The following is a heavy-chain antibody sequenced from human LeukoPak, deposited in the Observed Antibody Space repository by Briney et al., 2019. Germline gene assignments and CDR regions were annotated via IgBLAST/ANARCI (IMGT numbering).Heavy chain of an antibody. CDR1: GDSVSSNSAA. V-gene: IGHV6-1*01. J-gene: IGHJ6*03. CDR3: ARESVVVVIAIGYYYMDV. CDR2: TYYRSKWYN. Sequence: SQTLSLTCAISGDSVSSNSAAWNWIRQSPSRGLEWLGRTYYRSKWYNDYAVSVKSRITINPDTSKNQFSLQLNSVTPEDTAVYYCARESVVVVIAIGYYYMDVWGKGTTVTVSS. D-gene: IGHD2-21*01.